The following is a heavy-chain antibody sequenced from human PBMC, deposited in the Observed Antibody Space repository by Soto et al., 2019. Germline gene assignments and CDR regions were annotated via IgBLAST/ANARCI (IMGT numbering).Heavy chain of an antibody. CDR1: GFSLSTSGMC. D-gene: IGHD2-2*01. CDR3: ARIRGYCSSGWFDP. J-gene: IGHJ5*02. CDR2: IDWDDDK. Sequence: SGPTLVNPTQTLTLTCTFSGFSLSTSGMCVSWIRQPPGKALEWLALIDWDDDKYYSTSLRTRLTISKDTSKNQVVLTMTNMDPVDTATYYCARIRGYCSSGWFDPWGQGTLVTVSS. V-gene: IGHV2-70*01.